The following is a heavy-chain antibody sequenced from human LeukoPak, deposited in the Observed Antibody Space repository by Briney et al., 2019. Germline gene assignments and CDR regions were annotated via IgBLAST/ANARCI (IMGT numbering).Heavy chain of an antibody. V-gene: IGHV3-73*01. CDR1: GFNFSGSA. Sequence: QSGGSLRLSCAASGFNFSGSAVHWARQASGKGLEWVGRIRSKANSYGTAYSESVKGRFSISRDDSKNTSYLQMNSLKSEDTAVYFCTQWADVAPMDVWGQGTTVIVSS. J-gene: IGHJ6*02. CDR3: TQWADVAPMDV. D-gene: IGHD2-8*01. CDR2: IRSKANSYGT.